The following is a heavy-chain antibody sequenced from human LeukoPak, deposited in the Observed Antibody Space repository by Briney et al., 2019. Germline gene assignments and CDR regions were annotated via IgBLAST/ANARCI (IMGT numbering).Heavy chain of an antibody. CDR1: GFTFSSYG. Sequence: GGSLRLSCAASGFTFSSYGMHWVRQAPGKGLEWVAFIRYDGSNKYYADSVKGRFTISRDNSKNTLYLQMNSLRAEDTAVYYCARATQSQFWFDPWGQGTLVTVSS. V-gene: IGHV3-30*02. D-gene: IGHD2-15*01. CDR3: ARATQSQFWFDP. J-gene: IGHJ5*02. CDR2: IRYDGSNK.